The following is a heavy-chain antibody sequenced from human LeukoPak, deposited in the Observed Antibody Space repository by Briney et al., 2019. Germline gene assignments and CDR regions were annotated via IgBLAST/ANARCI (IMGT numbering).Heavy chain of an antibody. Sequence: GGSLRLPCAASGFTFSSYWMSWVRQAPGKGLEWVANIKQDGSEKYYVDSVKGRFTISRDNAQNSLYLQMSSLRAEDSSVYYCARPTTVTTISADAFDIWGQGTMVTVSS. CDR3: ARPTTVTTISADAFDI. CDR1: GFTFSSYW. V-gene: IGHV3-7*01. D-gene: IGHD4-17*01. J-gene: IGHJ3*02. CDR2: IKQDGSEK.